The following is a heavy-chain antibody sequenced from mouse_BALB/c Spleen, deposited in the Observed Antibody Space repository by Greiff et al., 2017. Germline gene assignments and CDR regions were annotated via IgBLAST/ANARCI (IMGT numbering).Heavy chain of an antibody. J-gene: IGHJ3*01. CDR2: INPSSGYT. Sequence: VQRVESGAELARPGASVKMSCKASGYTFTSYTMHWVKQRPGQGLEWIGYINPSSGYTNYNQKFKDKATLTADKSSSTAYMQLSSLTSEDSAVYYCARDITTRAYWGQGTLVTVSA. CDR1: GYTFTSYT. V-gene: IGHV1-4*01. D-gene: IGHD1-1*01. CDR3: ARDITTRAY.